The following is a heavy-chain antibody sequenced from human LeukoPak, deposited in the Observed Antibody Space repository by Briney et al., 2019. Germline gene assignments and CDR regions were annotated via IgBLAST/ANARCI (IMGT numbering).Heavy chain of an antibody. CDR3: ARPRVPDS. CDR2: ISPDGSET. CDR1: GFTFSSSW. Sequence: PGGSLRLSCAASGFTFSSSWTSWVRQAPGKGLEWVANISPDGSETNYVDSVKGRFTISRDNAKNSLYLQMNSLRAEDTAVYYCARPRVPDSWGQGTLVIVSS. J-gene: IGHJ4*02. V-gene: IGHV3-7*01.